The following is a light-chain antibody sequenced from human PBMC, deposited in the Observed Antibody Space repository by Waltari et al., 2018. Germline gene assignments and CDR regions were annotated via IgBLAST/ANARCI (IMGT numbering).Light chain of an antibody. J-gene: IGLJ1*01. CDR3: CSYAGLGIYV. Sequence: QSGLTQPASVSGSPGQSITIPCTGTSSDVGNYNLVSWYHQYPGKAPKLMVYEVTKRTSGVSDRFSGSKSGNTASLTIYGLQSEDEADYYCCSYAGLGIYVFGTGTKVTVL. CDR2: EVT. CDR1: SSDVGNYNL. V-gene: IGLV2-23*02.